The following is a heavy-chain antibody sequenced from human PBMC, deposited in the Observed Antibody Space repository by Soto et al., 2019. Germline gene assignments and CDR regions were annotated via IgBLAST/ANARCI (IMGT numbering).Heavy chain of an antibody. V-gene: IGHV4-4*07. CDR2: IYTDGTT. CDR1: GDSISDYFY. D-gene: IGHD2-15*01. CDR3: AREVSGGFTGIFDQ. Sequence: QVQLQGSGPGQVKPSETLSLTYTVSGDSISDYFYWSWIRQPAGKGLEWIGRIYTDGTTKYNPSLKSRVTPSLDKSKNQFSLRLSSVTAADTAVYYFAREVSGGFTGIFDQWGRGSRVTVSS. J-gene: IGHJ4*02.